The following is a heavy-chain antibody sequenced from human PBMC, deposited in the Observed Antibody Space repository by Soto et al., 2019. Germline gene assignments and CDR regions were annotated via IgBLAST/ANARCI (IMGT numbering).Heavy chain of an antibody. Sequence: EVQLVQSGAEVKKPGESLKISCKGSGYSFTTYWIAWVRQMPGKGLEWMGIIFPGNSDTRYSPSFQGQVTFSADKSISPAYLQWSSLKASDTAMYYCARTFSDGYGSGRRLNWFDPWGQGTLVTVSS. J-gene: IGHJ5*02. CDR2: IFPGNSDT. V-gene: IGHV5-51*01. CDR3: ARTFSDGYGSGRRLNWFDP. CDR1: GYSFTTYW. D-gene: IGHD6-19*01.